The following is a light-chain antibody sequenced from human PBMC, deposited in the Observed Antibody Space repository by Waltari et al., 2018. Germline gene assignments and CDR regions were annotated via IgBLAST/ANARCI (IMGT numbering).Light chain of an antibody. Sequence: QSALTQHASVSGSPGQSITISCTGTNSDIGAYNFVSWYQKHPGKAPKVIIFDVIFRPSGVSNRFSGSKSGNTASLTITGLQAEDEAHYYCSSFTVTDTLVVFGGGTKLTV. J-gene: IGLJ2*01. CDR2: DVI. V-gene: IGLV2-14*03. CDR1: NSDIGAYNF. CDR3: SSFTVTDTLVV.